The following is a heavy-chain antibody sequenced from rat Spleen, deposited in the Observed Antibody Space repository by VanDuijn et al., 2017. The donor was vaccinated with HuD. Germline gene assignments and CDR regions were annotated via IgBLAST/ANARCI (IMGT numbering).Heavy chain of an antibody. Sequence: EVQLVESGGGLVQPGRSLKLSCAASGFTFSNYDMALVRQAPTKGLEWVASISPSGGSTYYRDSVKGRFTVSRDNAKSTLYLQMDSLRSEDTATYYCARHGRYYSGPHFDYWGQGVMVTVSS. CDR2: ISPSGGST. CDR3: ARHGRYYSGPHFDY. CDR1: GFTFSNYD. D-gene: IGHD1-1*01. J-gene: IGHJ2*01. V-gene: IGHV5-25*01.